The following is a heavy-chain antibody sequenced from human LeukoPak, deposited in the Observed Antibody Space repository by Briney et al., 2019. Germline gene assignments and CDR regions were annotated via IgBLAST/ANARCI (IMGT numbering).Heavy chain of an antibody. V-gene: IGHV4-31*11. CDR2: IYYSGST. CDR3: ARESGSGYYGGDY. J-gene: IGHJ4*02. CDR1: GGSISSGGYY. D-gene: IGHD3-22*01. Sequence: SQTLSLTCAVSGGSISSGGYYWSWIRQHPGKGLEWIGYIYYSGSTYYNPSLKGRVTISVDTSKNQFSLKLSSVTAADTAVYYCARESGSGYYGGDYWGQGTLVTVSS.